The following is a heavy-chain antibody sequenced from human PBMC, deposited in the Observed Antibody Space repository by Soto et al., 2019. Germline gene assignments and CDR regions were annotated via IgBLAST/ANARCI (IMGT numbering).Heavy chain of an antibody. Sequence: GGSLRLSCAASGFTFSSYAMSWVRQAPGKGLEWVSAISDSGGSTYYADSVKGRFTISRDNYKNTLYLQMNSLRAEDTAVYYCAKGRLLAWRNFDYWGQGTLVTVSS. CDR2: ISDSGGST. D-gene: IGHD3-3*01. CDR1: GFTFSSYA. J-gene: IGHJ4*02. CDR3: AKGRLLAWRNFDY. V-gene: IGHV3-23*01.